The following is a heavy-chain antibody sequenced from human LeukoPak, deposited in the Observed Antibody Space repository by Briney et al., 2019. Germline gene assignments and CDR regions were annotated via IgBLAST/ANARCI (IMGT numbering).Heavy chain of an antibody. CDR1: GGTFSSYV. D-gene: IGHD1-26*01. CDR2: IIPIFGTA. Sequence: SVKVSCKASGGTFSSYVISWVRQAPGQGLEWMGGIIPIFGTANYAQKFQGRVTITTDESTSTAYMELSSLRSEDTAVYYCARGPIVGATPRYWGQGTLVTVSS. CDR3: ARGPIVGATPRY. J-gene: IGHJ4*02. V-gene: IGHV1-69*05.